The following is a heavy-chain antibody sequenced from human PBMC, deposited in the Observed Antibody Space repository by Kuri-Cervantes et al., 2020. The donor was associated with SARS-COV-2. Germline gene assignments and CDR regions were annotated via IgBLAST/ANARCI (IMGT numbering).Heavy chain of an antibody. Sequence: SETLSLTCTVSGASIGSGDYYWGWIRQSPGKGLEWIGYTYYSGNTYYNPSLKSRLSISMDTSENQVSLELSSVTAADTAVYYCVSNGGGTARGGFFDYWGQGILVTVSS. V-gene: IGHV4-30-4*01. CDR3: VSNGGGTARGGFFDY. CDR1: GASIGSGDYY. D-gene: IGHD2-15*01. J-gene: IGHJ4*02. CDR2: TYYSGNT.